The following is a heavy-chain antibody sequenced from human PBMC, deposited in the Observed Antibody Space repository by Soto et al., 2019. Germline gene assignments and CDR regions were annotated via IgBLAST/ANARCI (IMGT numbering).Heavy chain of an antibody. CDR3: ARSEATALDC. Sequence: PSETLSLTCAVYGGSFSGYYWSWIRQPPGKGLEWIGEAHHSGRTNYNPSLKSRVTISVDRSQNLFSLQLTSVTAADTAVYFCARSEATALDCWGQGILVTVSS. CDR1: GGSFSGYY. CDR2: AHHSGRT. J-gene: IGHJ4*02. V-gene: IGHV4-34*01.